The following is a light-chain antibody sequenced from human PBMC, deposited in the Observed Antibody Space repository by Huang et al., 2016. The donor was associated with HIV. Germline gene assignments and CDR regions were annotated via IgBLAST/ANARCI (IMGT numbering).Light chain of an antibody. CDR3: QQYGSSPPIT. J-gene: IGKJ5*01. CDR2: DAS. V-gene: IGKV3D-20*01. Sequence: EIVLTQSPATLSLSPGERATLSCGDSQSVSSNYLAWYQQKPGLAPRLLIYDASSRATGVPDMFIGSGSGTDFTLTISRLEPEDFAVYYCQQYGSSPPITFGQGTRLEIK. CDR1: QSVSSNY.